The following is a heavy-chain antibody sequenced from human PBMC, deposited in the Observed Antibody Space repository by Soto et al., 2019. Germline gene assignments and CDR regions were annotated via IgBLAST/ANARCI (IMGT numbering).Heavy chain of an antibody. CDR2: ISHSGST. D-gene: IGHD6-6*01. V-gene: IGHV4-4*02. J-gene: IGHJ4*02. CDR3: ARDFKRYSGSPGPLEY. CDR1: GGSISSAHW. Sequence: PSETLSLTCAVSGGSISSAHWWSWVRQPPGKGLEWIGEISHSGSTSYNPSLESRVTISVDKSKVQFSLYLSSVTAADTALYFCARDFKRYSGSPGPLEYWGQGTLVTVSS.